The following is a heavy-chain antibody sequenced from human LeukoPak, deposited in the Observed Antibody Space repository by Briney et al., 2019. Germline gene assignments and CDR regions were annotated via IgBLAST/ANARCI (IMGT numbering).Heavy chain of an antibody. CDR3: ARHAGRFLEWLLTYYFDY. D-gene: IGHD3-3*01. CDR1: GFTFSNAW. V-gene: IGHV3-15*01. Sequence: GGSLRLSCAASGFTFSNAWMSWVRQAPGKGLEWVGRIKSKTDGGTTDYAAPVKGRFTISRDDSKNTLYLQMNSLRAEDTAVYYCARHAGRFLEWLLTYYFDYWGQGTLVTVSS. J-gene: IGHJ4*02. CDR2: IKSKTDGGTT.